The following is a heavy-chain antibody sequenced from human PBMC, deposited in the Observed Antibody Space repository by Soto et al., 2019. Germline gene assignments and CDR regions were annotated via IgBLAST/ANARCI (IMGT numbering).Heavy chain of an antibody. CDR3: AKDLTRQLAYGLDP. D-gene: IGHD6-6*01. CDR2: INAHSGGT. Sequence: QEQLVQSGAAVKKPGASVKVSCKASGFSFTGYYIHWLRQAPGQGLEWMGWINAHSGGTEYAQKFQGRVTLTRDTSISTAYMPLSSLRSDDTAIYYCAKDLTRQLAYGLDPWGQGTQVTVSS. V-gene: IGHV1-2*02. J-gene: IGHJ5*02. CDR1: GFSFTGYY.